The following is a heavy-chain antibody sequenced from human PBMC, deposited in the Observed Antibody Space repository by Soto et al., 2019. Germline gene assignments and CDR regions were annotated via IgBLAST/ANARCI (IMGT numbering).Heavy chain of an antibody. Sequence: ASVKVSCKASGYTFTSYGISWVRQAPGQGLEWMGWISAYNGNTNYAQKLQGRVTMTTDTSTSTAYMELRSLRSDDTAVYYCARQSPGTTRLSYYGMDVWGQGTAVTVS. CDR1: GYTFTSYG. CDR2: ISAYNGNT. D-gene: IGHD1-26*01. V-gene: IGHV1-18*01. CDR3: ARQSPGTTRLSYYGMDV. J-gene: IGHJ6*02.